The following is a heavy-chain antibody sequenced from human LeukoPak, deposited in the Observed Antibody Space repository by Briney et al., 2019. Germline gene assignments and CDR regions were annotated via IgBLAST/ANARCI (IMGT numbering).Heavy chain of an antibody. CDR1: GYTFTSYD. J-gene: IGHJ3*02. V-gene: IGHV1-8*01. Sequence: ASVKVSCKASGYTFTSYDINWVRQATGQGLERMGWMNPNSGNTGYAQKFQGRVTMTRNTSISTAYMELSSLRSEDTAVYYCARQQQLTTGAFDIWGQGTMVTVSS. D-gene: IGHD6-13*01. CDR2: MNPNSGNT. CDR3: ARQQQLTTGAFDI.